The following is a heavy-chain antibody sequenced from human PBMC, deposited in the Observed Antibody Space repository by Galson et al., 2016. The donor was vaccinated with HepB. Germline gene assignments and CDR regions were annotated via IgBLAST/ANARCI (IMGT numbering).Heavy chain of an antibody. Sequence: LRLSCAASGFAFGSYAMNWVRQSPGKGLEWVSSISESGDITEYADSVKGRFTISRDNSKNTLYLQMNSLRAEDTALYYCAKQFVRTWGQGTLVTVSS. CDR3: AKQFVRT. CDR1: GFAFGSYA. D-gene: IGHD2-21*01. V-gene: IGHV3-23*01. CDR2: ISESGDIT. J-gene: IGHJ5*02.